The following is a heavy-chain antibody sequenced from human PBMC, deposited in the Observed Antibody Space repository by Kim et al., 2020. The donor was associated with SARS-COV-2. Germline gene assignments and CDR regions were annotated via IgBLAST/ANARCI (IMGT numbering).Heavy chain of an antibody. D-gene: IGHD3-22*01. J-gene: IGHJ4*02. CDR3: ARDLYYSSGPLGF. V-gene: IGHV1-18*01. Sequence: NKAEDFQGRVTMTTDTSTSTAFMELRSLRSDDTAVYYCARDLYYSSGPLGFWGQGTLVTVSS.